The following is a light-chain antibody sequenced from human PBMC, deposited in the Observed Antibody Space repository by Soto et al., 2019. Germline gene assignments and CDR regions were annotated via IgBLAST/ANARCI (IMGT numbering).Light chain of an antibody. CDR2: KAS. J-gene: IGKJ1*01. CDR3: QQYNSYPWT. V-gene: IGKV1-5*03. CDR1: QSISSS. Sequence: DIQMTQSPSTLSASVGDRVTITCRASQSISSSLAWYQQKPGKAPNLLFYKASSIESGVPSSFSGSGSGTEFALTISSLKPDDFATYYCQQYNSYPWTFGQGTKVQSK.